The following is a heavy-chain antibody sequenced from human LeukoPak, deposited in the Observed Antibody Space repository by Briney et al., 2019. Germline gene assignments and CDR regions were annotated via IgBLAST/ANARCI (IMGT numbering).Heavy chain of an antibody. CDR3: ARIGVAGANSDY. D-gene: IGHD6-19*01. J-gene: IGHJ4*02. CDR2: ISGGGVGT. Sequence: QAGGSLRLSCAASGFSFSSFAMTWVRQAPAKGLEWVSAISGGGVGTYYADSVKGRFTISRDNSKNTLHLQMNSLRADDTAVYYCARIGVAGANSDYWGQGTLVTVSS. CDR1: GFSFSSFA. V-gene: IGHV3-23*01.